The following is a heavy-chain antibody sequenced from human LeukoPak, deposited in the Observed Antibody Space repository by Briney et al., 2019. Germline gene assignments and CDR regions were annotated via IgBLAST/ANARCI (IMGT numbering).Heavy chain of an antibody. CDR2: IRSDGSNE. CDR3: ARGLPPSSDAFDL. CDR1: GFTFTSYG. Sequence: GGSLRLSWAASGFTFTSYGMHWVRQAPGKGLEWVAFIRSDGSNEYYADSVKGRFTISRDNSKNTLYLQMNSLRGEDTAVYSCARGLPPSSDAFDLWGQETMVTVSS. V-gene: IGHV3-30*02. J-gene: IGHJ3*01.